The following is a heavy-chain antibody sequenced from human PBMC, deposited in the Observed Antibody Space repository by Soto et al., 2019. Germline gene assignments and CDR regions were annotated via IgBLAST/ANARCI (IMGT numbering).Heavy chain of an antibody. D-gene: IGHD3-22*01. J-gene: IGHJ4*02. V-gene: IGHV3-23*01. CDR3: AKAYKPIVVVITSVDY. Sequence: GGSLRLSCAASGFTFTTYAMSWVRQAPGKGLEWVSAISGSGDYTYYADSVKGRFTISRDNSINTLFLRMSSLRIEDTAVYYCAKAYKPIVVVITSVDYWGQGTLVTVSS. CDR1: GFTFTTYA. CDR2: ISGSGDYT.